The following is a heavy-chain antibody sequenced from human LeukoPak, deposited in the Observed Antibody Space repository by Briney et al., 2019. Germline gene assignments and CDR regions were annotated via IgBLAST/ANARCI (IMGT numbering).Heavy chain of an antibody. D-gene: IGHD6-25*01. Sequence: ASVTVSCKASGYTFTNYDINWVRQATGQGLEWMGWMNANSGNTGYAQKFPGRGTITRNTSISTAYMQLSSLRSEDTAVYYWSKGRGRQRHVRWFYPWVRGGLLAVCS. CDR2: MNANSGNT. J-gene: IGHJ5*02. CDR1: GYTFTNYD. V-gene: IGHV1-8*03. CDR3: SKGRGRQRHVRWFYP.